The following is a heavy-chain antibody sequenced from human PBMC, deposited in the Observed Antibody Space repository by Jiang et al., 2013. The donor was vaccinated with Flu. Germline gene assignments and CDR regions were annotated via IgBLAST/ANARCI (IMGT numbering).Heavy chain of an antibody. Sequence: LLKPSETLSLTCAVYGGSFSGYYWSWIRQPPGKGLEWIGEINHSGSTNYNPSLKSRVTISVDTSKNQFSLKLSSVTAADTAVYYCAILYGGYCSSTSCLNYYGMDVWGQGDHGHRLL. CDR1: GGSFSGYY. V-gene: IGHV4-34*01. J-gene: IGHJ6*02. D-gene: IGHD2-2*01. CDR2: INHSGST. CDR3: AILYGGYCSSTSCLNYYGMDV.